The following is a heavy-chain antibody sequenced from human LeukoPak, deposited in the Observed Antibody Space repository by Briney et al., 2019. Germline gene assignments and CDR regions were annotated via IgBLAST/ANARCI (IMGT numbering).Heavy chain of an antibody. V-gene: IGHV3-23*01. D-gene: IGHD2-2*02. CDR3: AKVVVPAAITYYYYMDV. CDR1: GFTFSSYA. J-gene: IGHJ6*03. CDR2: ISGSGGST. Sequence: GGSLRLSCAASGFTFSSYAMSWVRQAPGKGLEWVSAISGSGGSTYYADSAKGRFTISRDNSKNTLYLQMNSLRAEDTAVYYCAKVVVPAAITYYYYMDVWGKGTTVTVSS.